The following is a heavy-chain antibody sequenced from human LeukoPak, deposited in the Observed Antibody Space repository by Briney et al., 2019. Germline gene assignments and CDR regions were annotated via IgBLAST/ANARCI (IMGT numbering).Heavy chain of an antibody. CDR1: GGSISTSSYY. CDR2: FYHSGST. J-gene: IGHJ6*03. V-gene: IGHV4-39*01. CDR3: ATTTLTLGYYYYYMDV. D-gene: IGHD4-17*01. Sequence: SETVSLTCALSGGSISTSSYYWGWLRQPPGEGLEWIGNFYHSGSTYYNPSLKSRVTISIDTSKNQFSLKLNSVTAADTAVYYCATTTLTLGYYYYYMDVWDRGTTVTVSS.